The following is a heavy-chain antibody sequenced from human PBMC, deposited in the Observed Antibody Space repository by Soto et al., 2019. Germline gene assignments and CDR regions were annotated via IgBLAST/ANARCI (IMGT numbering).Heavy chain of an antibody. J-gene: IGHJ6*02. CDR1: GFTFSDSY. V-gene: IGHV3-11*01. CDR2: ITFSGNTV. Sequence: GGSLRLSCAASGFTFSDSYMSWIRQAPGKGLEWISYITFSGNTVYYADSLKGRFTISRDNAKNSLYLQMNRLRAEDTAVYYCARVSWREKYGMDIWGQGTTVTVSS. CDR3: ARVSWREKYGMDI.